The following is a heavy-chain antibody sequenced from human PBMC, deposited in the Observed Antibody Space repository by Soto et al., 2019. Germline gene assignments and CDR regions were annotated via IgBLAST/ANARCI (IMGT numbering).Heavy chain of an antibody. V-gene: IGHV1-18*01. D-gene: IGHD3-10*01. CDR1: GYTFTSYG. J-gene: IGHJ3*02. CDR3: ARGGYYYGSGSYSALDI. Sequence: GASVKVSCKASGYTFTSYGISWVRQAPGQGLEWMGWISAYNGNTNYAQKLQGRVTMTTDTSTSTAYMELRSLRSDDTAVYYCARGGYYYGSGSYSALDIWGQGTMVTVSS. CDR2: ISAYNGNT.